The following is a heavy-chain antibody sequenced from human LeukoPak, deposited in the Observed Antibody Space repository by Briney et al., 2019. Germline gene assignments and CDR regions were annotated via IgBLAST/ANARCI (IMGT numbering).Heavy chain of an antibody. CDR3: ARGRYWTPI. Sequence: GGSLRLSCAASGFNFSRYAMSWVRQAPGKGLEWVSGISGSGDSAYYADSVKGRFTMSRDNSKNTLYLQMNSLRAEDTAVYYCARGRYWTPIWGQGTMVTVSS. D-gene: IGHD1-1*01. J-gene: IGHJ3*02. CDR1: GFNFSRYA. V-gene: IGHV3-23*01. CDR2: ISGSGDSA.